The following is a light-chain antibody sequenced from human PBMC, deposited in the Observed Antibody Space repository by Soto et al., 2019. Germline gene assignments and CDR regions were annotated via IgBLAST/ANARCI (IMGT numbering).Light chain of an antibody. Sequence: DIVMTQSPLSLPVTPGEPASISCRSSQSLLHSNGYTYLDWYLQKPGQSPQLLIYLGSNRASGVPDRFSGSGSGTDFTLRISRVEAEDVGVYYCMQALQTPMYTFGQGTKLEI. J-gene: IGKJ2*01. V-gene: IGKV2-28*01. CDR1: QSLLHSNGYTY. CDR3: MQALQTPMYT. CDR2: LGS.